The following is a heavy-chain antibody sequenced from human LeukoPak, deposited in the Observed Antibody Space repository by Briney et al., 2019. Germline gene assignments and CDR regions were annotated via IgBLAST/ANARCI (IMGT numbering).Heavy chain of an antibody. D-gene: IGHD3-3*01. J-gene: IGHJ4*02. CDR2: IRSRSSSI. CDR3: ARDYIAYDPLDY. Sequence: GGSLRLSCAASGFTVSSNYMSWVRQAPGKGLEWVSSIRSRSSSIYYADSVKGRFTISRDNAKNSLYLQTNRLRADDTAVYWCARDYIAYDPLDYWGQGTLVTVSS. V-gene: IGHV3-21*01. CDR1: GFTVSSNY.